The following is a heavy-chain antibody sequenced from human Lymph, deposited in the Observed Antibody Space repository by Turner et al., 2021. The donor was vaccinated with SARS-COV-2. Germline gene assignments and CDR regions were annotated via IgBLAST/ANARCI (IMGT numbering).Heavy chain of an antibody. CDR2: IIPILGIA. CDR1: GGTFNRYA. V-gene: IGHV1-69*04. J-gene: IGHJ5*02. CDR3: ARGRLDSFGGGYYSWFDP. D-gene: IGHD1-26*01. Sequence: QVQLVQSGAEVKKPGSSVKVSCKASGGTFNRYANNWVRQAPGQGLEWMGRIIPILGIANYPQKFQGRVTITADKSTSTAYMELSSLRSEDTAVYYCARGRLDSFGGGYYSWFDPWGQGTLVTVSS.